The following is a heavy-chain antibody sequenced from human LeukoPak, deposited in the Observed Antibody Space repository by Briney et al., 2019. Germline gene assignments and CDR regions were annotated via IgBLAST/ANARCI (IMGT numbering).Heavy chain of an antibody. D-gene: IGHD6-13*01. Sequence: PSETLSLTCAVYGGSFSGYYWSGIGQPQGKGLEWIGEIDHSGRANSNASLKSRATISVDMSKNQFSLRLSSVTAADTAVYYCARKSIVTAGRKPYDVWDQGTLVTVSP. CDR3: ARKSIVTAGRKPYDV. V-gene: IGHV4-34*01. CDR1: GGSFSGYY. J-gene: IGHJ4*02. CDR2: IDHSGRA.